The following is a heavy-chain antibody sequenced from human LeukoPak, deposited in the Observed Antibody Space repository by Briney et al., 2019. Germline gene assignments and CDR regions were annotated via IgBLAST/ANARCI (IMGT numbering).Heavy chain of an antibody. V-gene: IGHV5-51*01. CDR2: IYPGDSDT. CDR3: ASRRGEMGQGFDY. Sequence: TGESLKISCKGSGYSFTSYWIGWVRQMPGKGLEWMGIIYPGDSDTRYSPSFQGQVTISADKSIRTAYLQWSSLKASDTAMYYCASRRGEMGQGFDYWGQGTLVTVSS. CDR1: GYSFTSYW. D-gene: IGHD3-16*01. J-gene: IGHJ4*02.